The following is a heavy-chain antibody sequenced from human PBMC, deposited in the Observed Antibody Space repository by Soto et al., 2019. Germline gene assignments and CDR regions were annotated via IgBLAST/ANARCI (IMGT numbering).Heavy chain of an antibody. J-gene: IGHJ4*02. V-gene: IGHV3-23*01. CDR2: ISGSGGST. CDR3: AKDGGYYDSSGYYFGDY. Sequence: EVQLLESGGGLVQPGGSLRLSCAASGFTFSSYAMSWVRQAPGKGLEWVSAISGSGGSTYYADSVKGRFTISRDNSKYTLYLQMNSLRAEDTAVYYCAKDGGYYDSSGYYFGDYWGQGTLVTVSS. D-gene: IGHD3-22*01. CDR1: GFTFSSYA.